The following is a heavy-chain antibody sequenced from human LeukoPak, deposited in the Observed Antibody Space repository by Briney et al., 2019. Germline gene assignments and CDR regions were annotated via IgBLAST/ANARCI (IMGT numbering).Heavy chain of an antibody. V-gene: IGHV3-23*01. CDR3: AKATYGGNTEFDY. D-gene: IGHD4-23*01. CDR2: TSGSGGST. J-gene: IGHJ4*02. Sequence: GGSLRLSCAASGSTFSSYAMSWVRQAPGKGLEWVSATSGSGGSTYYADSVKGRFTISRDNSKNTLYLQMNSLRAEDTAVYYCAKATYGGNTEFDYWGQGTLVTVSS. CDR1: GSTFSSYA.